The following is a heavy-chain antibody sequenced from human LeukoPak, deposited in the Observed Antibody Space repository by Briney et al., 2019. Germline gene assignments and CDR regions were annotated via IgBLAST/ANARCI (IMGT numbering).Heavy chain of an antibody. CDR1: GGSFSGYY. V-gene: IGHV4-34*01. J-gene: IGHJ4*02. CDR3: ARGYYDYIWGSYRPLDY. D-gene: IGHD3-16*02. CDR2: INHSGST. Sequence: PSETLSLTCAVYGGSFSGYYWSWIRQPPGKGLEWIGEINHSGSTNYNPSLKSRVTISVDTSKNQLSLKLSSVTAADTAVYYCARGYYDYIWGSYRPLDYWGQGTLVTVSS.